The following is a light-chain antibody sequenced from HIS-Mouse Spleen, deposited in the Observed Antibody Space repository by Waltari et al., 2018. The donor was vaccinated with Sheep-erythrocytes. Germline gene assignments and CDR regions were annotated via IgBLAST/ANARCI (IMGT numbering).Light chain of an antibody. J-gene: IGKJ2*01. CDR1: QGISSA. CDR3: QQFNSYLYT. Sequence: AIQLTQSPSSLSASVGDRVTITCRASQGISSALAWYQQKPGKAPKLLIYDASSLESGVPSRFSGSGSGTDFTLTISSLQPEDVATYYCQQFNSYLYTFGQGTKLEIK. CDR2: DAS. V-gene: IGKV1-13*02.